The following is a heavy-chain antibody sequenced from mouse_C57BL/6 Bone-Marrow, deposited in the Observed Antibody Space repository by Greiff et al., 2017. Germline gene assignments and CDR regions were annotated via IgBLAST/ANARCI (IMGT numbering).Heavy chain of an antibody. J-gene: IGHJ3*01. V-gene: IGHV14-4*01. CDR3: TLLYYYGRDAWFAY. Sequence: EVQLQQSGAELVRPGASVKLSCTASGFNIKDDYMHWVKQRPEQGLEWIGWLDPENGDTEYASKFQGKATMTADKSSNKAYLQLSSLTSEDTAVYYCTLLYYYGRDAWFAYWGQGTLVTVAA. CDR2: LDPENGDT. CDR1: GFNIKDDY. D-gene: IGHD1-1*01.